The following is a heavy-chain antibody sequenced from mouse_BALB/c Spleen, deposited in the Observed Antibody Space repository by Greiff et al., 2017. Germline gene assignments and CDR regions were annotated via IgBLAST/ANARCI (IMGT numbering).Heavy chain of an antibody. D-gene: IGHD1-1*01. CDR1: GYTFTDYA. J-gene: IGHJ2*01. CDR2: ISTYYGNT. V-gene: IGHV1-67*01. CDR3: ARGGFTTVPFFDY. Sequence: VKLMESGPELVRPGVSVKISCKGSGYTFTDYAMHWVKQSHAKSLEWIGVISTYYGNTNYNQKFKGKATMTVDKSSSTAYMELARLTSEDSAIYYCARGGFTTVPFFDYWGQGTTLTVSS.